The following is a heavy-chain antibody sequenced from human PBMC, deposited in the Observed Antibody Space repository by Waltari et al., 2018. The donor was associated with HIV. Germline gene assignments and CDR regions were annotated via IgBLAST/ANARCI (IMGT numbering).Heavy chain of an antibody. V-gene: IGHV3-15*01. Sequence: EVQLVESGGGLVKPGGSLRLSCAASGFTFSNAWMSWVRQAPGKGLEWVGRIKSKTDGGTTDYAAPVKGRFTISRDDSKNTLYLQMNSLKTEDTAVYYCTTLPKNYDILTGPEGHWGQGTLVTVSS. CDR2: IKSKTDGGTT. CDR1: GFTFSNAW. CDR3: TTLPKNYDILTGPEGH. D-gene: IGHD3-9*01. J-gene: IGHJ4*02.